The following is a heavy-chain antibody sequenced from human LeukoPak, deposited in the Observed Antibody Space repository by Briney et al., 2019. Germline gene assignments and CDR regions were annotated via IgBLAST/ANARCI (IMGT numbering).Heavy chain of an antibody. V-gene: IGHV3-48*03. D-gene: IGHD6-13*01. CDR2: IGSSGSTI. Sequence: PGGSLRLSCAASGFTFSSYEMNWVRQAPGKGLEWIPYIGSSGSTIFYVDSVKGRFTISRDNAMNSLFLQMNSLRAEDTAVYYCARFIEATDYFDYWGPGTLVTVSS. J-gene: IGHJ4*02. CDR1: GFTFSSYE. CDR3: ARFIEATDYFDY.